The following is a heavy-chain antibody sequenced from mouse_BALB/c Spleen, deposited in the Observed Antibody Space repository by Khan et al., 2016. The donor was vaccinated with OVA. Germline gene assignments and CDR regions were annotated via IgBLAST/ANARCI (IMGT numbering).Heavy chain of an antibody. D-gene: IGHD2-1*01. CDR1: GYTFTRYW. J-gene: IGHJ2*01. CDR2: IYPGDGDT. CDR3: ASHYGSYVDY. Sequence: QVQLKQSGAELARPGASVKLSCKASGYTFTRYWIQWVKERPGQGLEWIGAIYPGDGDTRYTQKFKGKATMTADKSSSTAYMQLSSLASEDSAVYYCASHYGSYVDYWGQGTTLTVSS. V-gene: IGHV1-87*01.